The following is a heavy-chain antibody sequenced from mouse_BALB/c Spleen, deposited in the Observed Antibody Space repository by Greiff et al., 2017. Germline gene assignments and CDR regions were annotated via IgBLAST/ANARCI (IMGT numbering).Heavy chain of an antibody. J-gene: IGHJ3*01. CDR1: GFTFSDYY. CDR2: ISDGGSYT. D-gene: IGHD1-1*01. CDR3: ARADYYGSSLFAY. V-gene: IGHV5-4*02. Sequence: EVHLVESGGGLVKPGGSLKLSCAASGFTFSDYYMYWVRQTPEKRLEWVATISDGGSYTYYPDSVKGRFTISRDNAKNNLYLQMSSLKSEDTAMYYCARADYYGSSLFAYWGQGTLVTVSA.